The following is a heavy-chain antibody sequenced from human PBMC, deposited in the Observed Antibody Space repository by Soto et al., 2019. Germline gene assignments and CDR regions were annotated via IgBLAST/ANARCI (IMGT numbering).Heavy chain of an antibody. CDR1: GFTFSSYA. Sequence: EVQLLESGGGLVQPGGSLRLSCAASGFTFSSYAMSWVRQAPGKGLEWVSAISGSGGSTYYADSVKGRFTISRDNSKNTRYLQMNSLRAEDTAVYYWAGGGAGYVFDYWGQGTLVTVSS. D-gene: IGHD3-16*01. J-gene: IGHJ4*02. CDR3: AGGGAGYVFDY. CDR2: ISGSGGST. V-gene: IGHV3-23*01.